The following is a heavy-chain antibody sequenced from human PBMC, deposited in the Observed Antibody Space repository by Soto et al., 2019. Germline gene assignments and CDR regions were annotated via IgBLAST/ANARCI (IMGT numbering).Heavy chain of an antibody. CDR1: GGTFSSYS. D-gene: IGHD3-3*01. Sequence: SVKVSCKASGGTFSSYSISWVRQAPGQGLEWMGGIIPIFGTANYAQKFQGRVTITADESTSTAYMELSSLRSEDTAVYYCARGLITIFGELDYGMSGWAQGTTVTVSS. CDR3: ARGLITIFGELDYGMSG. V-gene: IGHV1-69*13. CDR2: IIPIFGTA. J-gene: IGHJ6*02.